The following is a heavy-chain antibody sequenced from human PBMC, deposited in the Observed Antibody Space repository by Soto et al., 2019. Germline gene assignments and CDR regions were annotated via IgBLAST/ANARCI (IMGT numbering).Heavy chain of an antibody. V-gene: IGHV1-3*04. CDR3: ARGSGYYYWDDY. Sequence: ASVKVSCTASGYTFNRYAIHCVRQAPGHSLEWMGWINTDNGKTKSSQKFQGRVTITRDTSASTAYMELSSLRSEDTAVYYCARGSGYYYWDDYWGQGTLVTVSS. D-gene: IGHD3-22*01. CDR1: GYTFNRYA. CDR2: INTDNGKT. J-gene: IGHJ4*02.